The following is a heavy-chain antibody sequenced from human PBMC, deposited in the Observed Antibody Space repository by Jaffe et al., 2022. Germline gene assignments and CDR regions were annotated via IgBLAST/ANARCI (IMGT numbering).Heavy chain of an antibody. Sequence: EMQLVESGGGLVQPGGSLRLSCAASGSTFSNYWMNWVRRAPGKGLEWVANIKQDGSEKYYVDSVKGRFTISRDNAKNSLYLQMNSLRAEDTAVYYCARVRDNYWGQGTLVTVSS. CDR1: GSTFSNYW. CDR3: ARVRDNY. D-gene: IGHD2-21*02. CDR2: IKQDGSEK. J-gene: IGHJ4*02. V-gene: IGHV3-7*01.